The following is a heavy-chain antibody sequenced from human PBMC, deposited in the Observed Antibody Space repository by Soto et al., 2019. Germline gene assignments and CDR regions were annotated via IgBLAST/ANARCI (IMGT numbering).Heavy chain of an antibody. V-gene: IGHV4-34*01. D-gene: IGHD2-15*01. CDR3: ARPQRLNPPYCRGGSCPKKNNWFDP. CDR1: GGSFSGYY. Sequence: ETLSLTCAVYGGSFSGYYWSWIRQPPGKGLEWIGEINHSGSTNYNPSLKSRVTISVDTSKNQFSLKLSSVTAADTAVYYCARPQRLNPPYCRGGSCPKKNNWFDPWGQGTLVIVSS. CDR2: INHSGST. J-gene: IGHJ5*02.